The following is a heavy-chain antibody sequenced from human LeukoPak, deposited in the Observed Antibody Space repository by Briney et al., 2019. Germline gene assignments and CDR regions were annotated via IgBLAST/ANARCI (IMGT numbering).Heavy chain of an antibody. D-gene: IGHD6-13*01. J-gene: IGHJ4*02. CDR2: IWYDGSNK. CDR3: AKFGAAAGSGYDY. V-gene: IGHV3-33*06. Sequence: GGSLRLSCAGSGFTFSASGMHWVRQAPGKGLEWVAVIWYDGSNKYYADSVKGRFSISRDNSKNMLYLQMNSLRAEDTAVYYCAKFGAAAGSGYDYWGQGTLVTVSS. CDR1: GFTFSASG.